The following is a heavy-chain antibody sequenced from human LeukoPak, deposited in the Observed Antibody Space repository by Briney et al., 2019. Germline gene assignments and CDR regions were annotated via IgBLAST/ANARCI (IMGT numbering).Heavy chain of an antibody. CDR2: IWYDGSNK. D-gene: IGHD4-17*01. Sequence: GGSLRLSCAASGFTFSSYGMHWVRQAPGKGLEWVAVIWYDGSNKYYADSVKGRFTISRDNSKNRLYLQMNSLRAEDTAVYYCARDAPIPRERPDDYGDYGDYWGQGTLVTVPP. CDR3: ARDAPIPRERPDDYGDYGDY. V-gene: IGHV3-33*01. J-gene: IGHJ4*02. CDR1: GFTFSSYG.